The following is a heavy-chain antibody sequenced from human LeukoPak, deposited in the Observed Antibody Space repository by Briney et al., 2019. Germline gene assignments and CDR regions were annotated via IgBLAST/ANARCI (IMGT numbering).Heavy chain of an antibody. Sequence: ASVKVSCKASGYIFTSYNIYWVRQAPGQGLEWMGIINPSGGSTNYAQKFQGRVTMTGDTSTSTVYMELSSLRSEDTAMYYCARPTHDVDTAMEFDYWGQGTLVTVSS. CDR1: GYIFTSYN. CDR3: ARPTHDVDTAMEFDY. V-gene: IGHV1-46*01. D-gene: IGHD5-18*01. CDR2: INPSGGST. J-gene: IGHJ4*02.